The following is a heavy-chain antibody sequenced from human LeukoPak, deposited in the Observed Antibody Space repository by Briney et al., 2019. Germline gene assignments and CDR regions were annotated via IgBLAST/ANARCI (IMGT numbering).Heavy chain of an antibody. CDR3: TREYDSSSNS. D-gene: IGHD6-6*01. J-gene: IGHJ4*02. V-gene: IGHV4-39*07. Sequence: SETLSLTCTVSGGSISSSSSYWAWIRQPPGEGLEWIGSIHYSGRTYYNPSLKSRVAKSVDMSKNQFSLKLSSVTAADTAVYYCTREYDSSSNSWGQGTLVTVSP. CDR1: GGSISSSSSY. CDR2: IHYSGRT.